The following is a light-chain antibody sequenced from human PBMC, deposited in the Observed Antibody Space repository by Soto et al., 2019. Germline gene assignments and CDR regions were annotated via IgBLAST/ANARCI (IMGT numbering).Light chain of an antibody. CDR1: QSVSSN. CDR2: DGS. V-gene: IGKV3D-11*03. Sequence: DIVLTQSPGPLSLSPGERATLSCRASQSVSSNLAWYQQKPGQAPRLLIYDGSHRAAGIPSRFSGSGSGTDLNLTISGLEPEDFAVYYCQQRSNWLISFCPGTKVDIK. CDR3: QQRSNWLIS. J-gene: IGKJ3*01.